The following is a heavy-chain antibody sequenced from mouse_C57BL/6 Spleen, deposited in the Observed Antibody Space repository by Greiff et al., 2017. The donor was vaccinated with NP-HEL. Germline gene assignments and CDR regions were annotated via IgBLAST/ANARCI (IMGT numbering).Heavy chain of an antibody. Sequence: QVHVKQSGAELVKPGASVKISCKASGYAFSSYWMNWVKQRPGKGLEWIGQIYPGDGDTNYNGKFKGKATLTADKSSSTAYMQLSSLTSEDSAVYFCARSQLGGVSRYWGQGTLVTVSA. D-gene: IGHD4-1*02. J-gene: IGHJ3*01. CDR3: ARSQLGGVSRY. V-gene: IGHV1-80*01. CDR1: GYAFSSYW. CDR2: IYPGDGDT.